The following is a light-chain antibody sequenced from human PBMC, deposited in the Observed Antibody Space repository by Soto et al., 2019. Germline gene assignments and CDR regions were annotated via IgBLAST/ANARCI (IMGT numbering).Light chain of an antibody. CDR2: DAS. CDR1: QSVSSY. Sequence: EIVLTQSPATLSLSPGEKATPSRRASQSVSSYLAWYQQKPGQAPRLLLYDASTTATGIPARFSGSGSGTDFTLTISSLEPEDVAVYYCQQRSNWPPMYTFGQGTKLEIK. J-gene: IGKJ2*01. CDR3: QQRSNWPPMYT. V-gene: IGKV3-11*01.